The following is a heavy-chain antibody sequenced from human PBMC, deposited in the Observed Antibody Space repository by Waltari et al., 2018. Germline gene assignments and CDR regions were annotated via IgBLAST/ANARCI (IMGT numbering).Heavy chain of an antibody. CDR3: ARDDVDSSAFGGF. J-gene: IGHJ4*02. CDR2: ISGYKGDA. CDR1: GYIFSNYG. V-gene: IGHV1-18*01. Sequence: QLVQSGPEVKKPGASVKVSCKGSGYIFSNYGVTWVRQAPGQGLEWMGWISGYKGDAKYEGKFEGRVTMTRDTSTSTAYMEIRGLRSDDTALYFCARDDVDSSAFGGFWGQGTQVTVSS. D-gene: IGHD3-16*01.